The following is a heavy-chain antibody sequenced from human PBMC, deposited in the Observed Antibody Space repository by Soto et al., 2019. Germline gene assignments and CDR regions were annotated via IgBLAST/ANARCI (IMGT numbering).Heavy chain of an antibody. CDR2: ISSSSSSYI. CDR1: GFTFSSYS. CDR3: ARDSVRIAAAGTDY. V-gene: IGHV3-21*01. D-gene: IGHD6-13*01. Sequence: GGSLRLSCAASGFTFSSYSMNWVRQAPGKGLEWVSSISSSSSSYIYYADSVKGRFTITRDNAKNSLYLQMNSLRAEDTAVYYCARDSVRIAAAGTDYWGQGTLVTVSS. J-gene: IGHJ4*02.